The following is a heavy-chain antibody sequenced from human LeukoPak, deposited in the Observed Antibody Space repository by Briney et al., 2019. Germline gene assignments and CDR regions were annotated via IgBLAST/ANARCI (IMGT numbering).Heavy chain of an antibody. CDR3: ARDMATITLRAFLSQNWYFDL. D-gene: IGHD5-24*01. V-gene: IGHV3-21*01. J-gene: IGHJ2*01. Sequence: PGGSLRLSCAASGFTFSSYSMNWVRQAPGKGLEWVSSISSSSSYIYYADSVKGRFTISRDNAKNSLYLQMNSLRAEDTAVYYCARDMATITLRAFLSQNWYFDLWGRGTLVTVSS. CDR2: ISSSSSYI. CDR1: GFTFSSYS.